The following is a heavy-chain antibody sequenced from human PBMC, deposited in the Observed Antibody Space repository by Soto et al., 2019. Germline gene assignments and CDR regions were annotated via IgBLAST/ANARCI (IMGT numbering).Heavy chain of an antibody. CDR1: GVSISNGGYS. V-gene: IGHV4-30-2*01. Sequence: SETLSLTCTVSGVSISNGGYSWSWIRQPPGKGLEWIGYIYHTGITFYNPSLKSRVAMSVDTSKDHFSLKLSSVTAADTAVHYCAKVAGGLGYFDLWGRGTLVTVSS. J-gene: IGHJ2*01. CDR3: AKVAGGLGYFDL. CDR2: IYHTGIT. D-gene: IGHD3-16*01.